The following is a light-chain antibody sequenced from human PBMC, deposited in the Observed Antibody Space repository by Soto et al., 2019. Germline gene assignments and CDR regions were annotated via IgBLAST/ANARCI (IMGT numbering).Light chain of an antibody. CDR1: SSNIGAGYD. J-gene: IGLJ2*01. Sequence: QAVVTQPPSVSGAPGQRVTISCTGRSSNIGAGYDVHWYQQLPGTAPKLLIYGNSNRPSGVPDRLSGSKSGTSASLAITGLQAEDEADYYCQSYDSSLSVVFGGGTKLTVL. CDR2: GNS. V-gene: IGLV1-40*01. CDR3: QSYDSSLSVV.